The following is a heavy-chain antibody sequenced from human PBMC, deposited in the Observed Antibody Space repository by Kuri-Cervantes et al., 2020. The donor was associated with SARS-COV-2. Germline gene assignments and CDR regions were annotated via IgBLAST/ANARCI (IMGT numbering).Heavy chain of an antibody. CDR1: GGSISSHY. D-gene: IGHD3-16*01. V-gene: IGHV4-59*08. J-gene: IGHJ4*02. Sequence: SETLSLTCTVSGGSISSHYWSWIRQPPGKGLEWIGYIYYSGSTNYNPSLKSRVTISVDTSKNQFSLKLSSVTAADTAVYFCARLFDYFDYWGQGSLVTVSS. CDR2: IYYSGST. CDR3: ARLFDYFDY.